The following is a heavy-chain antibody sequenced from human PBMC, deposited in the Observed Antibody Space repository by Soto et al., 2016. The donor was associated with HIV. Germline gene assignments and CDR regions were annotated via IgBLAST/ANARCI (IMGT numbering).Heavy chain of an antibody. CDR1: GFTFDDYA. D-gene: IGHD5-18*01. J-gene: IGHJ6*02. Sequence: EVQLVESGGGVVQPGGSLRLSCAASGFTFDDYAMHWVRQAPGKGLEWVSLISGDGGSTYYADSVKGRFTISRDNSKNSLYLQMNSLRTEDTALYYCAKVSIRGYSYGYSGWGYGMDVWGQGTTVTVSS. CDR3: AKVSIRGYSYGYSGWGYGMDV. CDR2: ISGDGGST. V-gene: IGHV3-43*02.